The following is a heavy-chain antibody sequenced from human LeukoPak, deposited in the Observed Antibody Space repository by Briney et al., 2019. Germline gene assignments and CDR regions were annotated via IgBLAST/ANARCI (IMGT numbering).Heavy chain of an antibody. CDR1: GVSISSYY. J-gene: IGHJ5*02. V-gene: IGHV4-59*01. Sequence: SETLSLTCTVSGVSISSYYWSWIRQPPGKGLEWIGYIYYSGSTNYNPSLKSRVTISVDTSKNQFSLKLSSVTAADTAVYYCARAAPWFDPWGQGTLVTVSS. CDR2: IYYSGST. CDR3: ARAAPWFDP.